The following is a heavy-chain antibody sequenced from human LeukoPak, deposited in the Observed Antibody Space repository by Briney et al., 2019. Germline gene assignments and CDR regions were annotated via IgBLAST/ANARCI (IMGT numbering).Heavy chain of an antibody. D-gene: IGHD2-15*01. Sequence: SETLSLTCTVSGGSISSSSYYWGWIRQPPGKGLEWIGSIYYGGSTYYNPSLKSRVTISVDTSMNQLSLKLSFVTTADTAVYYCARALGYCSGGSCTRGYNWFDPWGQGTLVTVPS. CDR1: GGSISSSSYY. V-gene: IGHV4-39*01. CDR3: ARALGYCSGGSCTRGYNWFDP. J-gene: IGHJ5*02. CDR2: IYYGGST.